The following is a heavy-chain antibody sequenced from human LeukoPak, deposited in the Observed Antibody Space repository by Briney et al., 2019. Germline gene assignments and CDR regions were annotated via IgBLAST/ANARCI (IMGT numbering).Heavy chain of an antibody. D-gene: IGHD6-13*01. CDR3: ARVDSSSWYYFDY. CDR1: GYSISSGYY. CDR2: IYYSGST. J-gene: IGHJ4*02. Sequence: SETLSLTCTVSGYSISSGYYWGWIRQPPGKGLEWIGSIYYSGSTYYNPSLKSRVTISVDTSKNQFSLKLSSVTDADTAVYYCARVDSSSWYYFDYWGQGTLVTVSS. V-gene: IGHV4-38-2*02.